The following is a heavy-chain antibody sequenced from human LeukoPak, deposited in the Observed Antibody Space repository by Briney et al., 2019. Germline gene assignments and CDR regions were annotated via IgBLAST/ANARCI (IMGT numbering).Heavy chain of an antibody. Sequence: GGSLRLSCAASGFIFSSYWMSWVRQAPGKGLEWVANIKQDGSEKYYVDSVKGRFTISRDNAKNSLYLQMNSLRAEDTAVYYCARALYSDYWGQGTLVTVSS. CDR1: GFIFSSYW. CDR3: ARALYSDY. CDR2: IKQDGSEK. V-gene: IGHV3-7*01. J-gene: IGHJ4*02.